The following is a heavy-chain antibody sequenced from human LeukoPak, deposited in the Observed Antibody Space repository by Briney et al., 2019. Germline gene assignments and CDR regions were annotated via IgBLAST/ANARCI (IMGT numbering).Heavy chain of an antibody. CDR3: ARGDTAYYFDY. CDR1: GYSFTTYW. CDR2: IYPGDSDT. D-gene: IGHD2-21*02. J-gene: IGHJ4*02. Sequence: GESLKISCKASGYSFTTYWIGWVRQMPGKGLEWMGIIYPGDSDTKYSPSFQGQVTISADRSISTAYLQWSALKASDSAIYYRARGDTAYYFDYWGQGTLVTVSS. V-gene: IGHV5-51*01.